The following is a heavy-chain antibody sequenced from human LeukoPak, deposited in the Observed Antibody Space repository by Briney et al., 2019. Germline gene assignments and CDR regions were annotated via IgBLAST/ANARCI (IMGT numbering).Heavy chain of an antibody. J-gene: IGHJ3*02. Sequence: GESLKISCKGSGYIFTNYCIGWVRQMPGKGLEWMGIIYPGDSDTRYSPSFQGQVTLSADKSISTAYLQWSSLKASDTAMYYCARRNYGDYIDAFDIWGQGTMVTVSS. V-gene: IGHV5-51*01. CDR1: GYIFTNYC. CDR2: IYPGDSDT. CDR3: ARRNYGDYIDAFDI. D-gene: IGHD4-17*01.